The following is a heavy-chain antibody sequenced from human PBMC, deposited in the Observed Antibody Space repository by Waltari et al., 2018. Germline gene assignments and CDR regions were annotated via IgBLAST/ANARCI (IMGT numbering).Heavy chain of an antibody. J-gene: IGHJ3*01. CDR2: TYRGSN. V-gene: IGHV6-1*01. Sequence: QVQLQQSGPGLLRPSQTLSLTCVISGAFVSSHIVGWNWVRRAPSRGLGWLGRTYRGSNEYEVSVKSRITVNSDTSKNQFSLQLNSVTPEDTAVYYCARGAHSAFDLWGQGTLVTVSS. CDR1: GAFVSSHIVG. CDR3: ARGAHSAFDL.